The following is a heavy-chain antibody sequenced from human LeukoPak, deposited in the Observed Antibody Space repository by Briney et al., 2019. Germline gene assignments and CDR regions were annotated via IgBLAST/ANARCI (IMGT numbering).Heavy chain of an antibody. CDR1: GGSISSSSYY. V-gene: IGHV4-31*03. Sequence: SETLSLTCTVSGGSISSSSYYWGWIRQPPGKGLEWIGYIYYSGSTYYNPSLKSRVTISVDTSKNQFSLKLSSVTAADTAVYYCARGYLSNDYGDPNYFDYWGQGTLVTVSS. CDR2: IYYSGST. D-gene: IGHD4-17*01. J-gene: IGHJ4*02. CDR3: ARGYLSNDYGDPNYFDY.